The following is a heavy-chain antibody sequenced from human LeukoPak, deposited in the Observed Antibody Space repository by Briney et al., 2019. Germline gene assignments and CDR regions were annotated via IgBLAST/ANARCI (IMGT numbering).Heavy chain of an antibody. CDR1: GGSISRYY. D-gene: IGHD3-22*01. V-gene: IGHV4-59*08. J-gene: IGHJ2*01. Sequence: SETLSLTCTVSGGSISRYYWSWIRQPPGKGLEGIGYIYYSGSTNYNPSLKSRVTISVDTSKNQFSLKLTSVTAADTAVYYCARPGGYYDSSGFLPYWHFDLWGRGILVTVSS. CDR2: IYYSGST. CDR3: ARPGGYYDSSGFLPYWHFDL.